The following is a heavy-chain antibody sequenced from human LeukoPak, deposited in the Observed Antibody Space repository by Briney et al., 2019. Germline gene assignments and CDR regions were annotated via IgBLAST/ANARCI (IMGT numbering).Heavy chain of an antibody. CDR1: GGSISSYY. CDR2: IYYSGST. Sequence: SETLSPTCTVSGGSISSYYWSWIRQPPGKGLEWIGYIYYSGSTNYNPSLKSRVTISVDTSKNQFSLNLRSVTAADKAVYYCARDSGPWGVFDPWGQGTLVTVSS. V-gene: IGHV4-59*01. CDR3: ARDSGPWGVFDP. J-gene: IGHJ5*02. D-gene: IGHD3-10*01.